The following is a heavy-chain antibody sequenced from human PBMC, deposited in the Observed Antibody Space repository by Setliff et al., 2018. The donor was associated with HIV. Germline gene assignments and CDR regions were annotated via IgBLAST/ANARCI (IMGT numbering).Heavy chain of an antibody. Sequence: KSSETLSLTCSVSDGSMTSGSYYWGWIRQPPGKGLEWIGSVYYSGTTYYNPSLKSRLRMSVDTSKNQFTLKVIPMTAADTAVYYCARLSCSSNSCPFDYWVQGTLVTVSS. J-gene: IGHJ4*02. V-gene: IGHV4-39*06. CDR1: DGSMTSGSYY. CDR3: ARLSCSSNSCPFDY. D-gene: IGHD2-2*01. CDR2: VYYSGTT.